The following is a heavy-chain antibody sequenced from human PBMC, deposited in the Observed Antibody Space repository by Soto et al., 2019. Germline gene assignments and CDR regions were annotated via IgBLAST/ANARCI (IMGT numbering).Heavy chain of an antibody. J-gene: IGHJ4*02. CDR2: IYYSGST. CDR1: GGSISSGDYY. Sequence: PSETLSLTCTVSGGSISSGDYYWSWIRQPPGKGLEWIGYIYYSGSTYYNPSLKSRVTIFADKSGSHFSLNLTSVTADDTAVYYCARRDYAIDSWGRGTLVTVSS. D-gene: IGHD4-17*01. V-gene: IGHV4-30-4*02. CDR3: ARRDYAIDS.